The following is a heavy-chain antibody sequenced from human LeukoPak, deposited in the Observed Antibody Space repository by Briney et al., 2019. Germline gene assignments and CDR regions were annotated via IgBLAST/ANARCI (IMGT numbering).Heavy chain of an antibody. CDR2: ISAYNGNT. CDR1: GYTFTSYG. V-gene: IGHV1-18*01. J-gene: IGHJ4*02. Sequence: ASVKVSCKASGYTFTSYGISWVRQAPGQGLEWMGWISAYNGNTNYAQELQGRVTMTTDTSTSTAYMELRSLRSDDTAVYYCARVRGYCSGGSCYSVYWGQGTLVTVSS. D-gene: IGHD2-15*01. CDR3: ARVRGYCSGGSCYSVY.